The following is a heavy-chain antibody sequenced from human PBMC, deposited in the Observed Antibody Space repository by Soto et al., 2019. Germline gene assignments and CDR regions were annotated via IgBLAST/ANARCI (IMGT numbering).Heavy chain of an antibody. CDR3: ATQEVGGSYVYTFDP. CDR2: IYYSGST. V-gene: IGHV4-39*01. Sequence: KPSETLSLTCTVSGGSISSRNYYLGWIRQPPGKGLEWIGSIYYSGSTYYNPSLKSRVTISVDTSKNQFSLKLSSVTAADTAVYYCATQEVGGSYVYTFDPWGQGTLVTVSS. J-gene: IGHJ5*02. CDR1: GGSISSRNYY. D-gene: IGHD1-26*01.